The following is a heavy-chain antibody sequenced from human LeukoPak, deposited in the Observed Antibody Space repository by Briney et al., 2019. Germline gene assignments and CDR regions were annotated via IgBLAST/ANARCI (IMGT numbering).Heavy chain of an antibody. Sequence: PGGSLRLSCAASGFTFSNFWMYWVRQAPGKGLVWVSRINRDGSSTVYADSVKGRFTISRDNAKNTLYLQMNSLRDEDTGLYYCARDPYPTPDYWGQGPLVTVSS. CDR3: ARDPYPTPDY. CDR2: INRDGSST. V-gene: IGHV3-74*01. CDR1: GFTFSNFW. D-gene: IGHD2-21*01. J-gene: IGHJ4*02.